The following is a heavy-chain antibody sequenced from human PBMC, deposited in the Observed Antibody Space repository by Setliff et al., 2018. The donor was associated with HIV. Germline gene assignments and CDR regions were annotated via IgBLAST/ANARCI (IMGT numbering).Heavy chain of an antibody. Sequence: GASVKVSCKASGGTFSSYPISWVRQAPGQGLEWMGGIIPIFGTTHYAPKFQGRVTITADESTTTAYMELSSLRSEDTAVYYCARIPNHSSGFDYWGQGTPVTVS. J-gene: IGHJ4*02. D-gene: IGHD3-22*01. CDR2: IIPIFGTT. CDR1: GGTFSSYP. V-gene: IGHV1-69*13. CDR3: ARIPNHSSGFDY.